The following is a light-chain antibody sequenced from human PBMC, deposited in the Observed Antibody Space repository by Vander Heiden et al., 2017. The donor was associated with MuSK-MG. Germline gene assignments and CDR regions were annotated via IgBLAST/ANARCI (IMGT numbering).Light chain of an antibody. J-gene: IGKJ3*01. Sequence: EIVLTQSPGTLSLSPGGRGTLSCRASQSVSSSYIAWYQQKPGQAPRLLIYATSSRATGIPDRFRGSGSGTDFTLTISRLEPEDYAVYYCHQYSSSPFTFGHGTKVDIK. CDR1: QSVSSSY. CDR2: ATS. V-gene: IGKV3-20*01. CDR3: HQYSSSPFT.